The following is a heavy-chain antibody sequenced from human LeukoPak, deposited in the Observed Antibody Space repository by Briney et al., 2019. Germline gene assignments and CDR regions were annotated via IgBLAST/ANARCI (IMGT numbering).Heavy chain of an antibody. CDR2: ISSSGSTI. V-gene: IGHV3-11*01. CDR3: ARDRVAVAGTGGDNWFDP. CDR1: GGSVSSGSYY. Sequence: LSLTCTVSGGSVSSGSYYWSWIRQAPGKGLEWVSYISSSGSTIYYADSVKGRFTISRDNAKNSLYLQMNSLRAEDTAVYYCARDRVAVAGTGGDNWFDPWGQGTLVTVSS. D-gene: IGHD6-19*01. J-gene: IGHJ5*02.